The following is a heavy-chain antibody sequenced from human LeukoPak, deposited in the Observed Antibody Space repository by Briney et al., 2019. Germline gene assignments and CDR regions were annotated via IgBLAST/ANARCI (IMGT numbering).Heavy chain of an antibody. J-gene: IGHJ4*02. CDR1: GGSFSGYY. Sequence: SETLSLTCAVYGGSFSGYYWSWIRQPPGKGLEWIGEINHSGSTNYNPSLKSRVTISVDTSKNQFSLKLSSVTAADTAVYYCARDPVAGIDYWGQGTLVTVSS. CDR2: INHSGST. CDR3: ARDPVAGIDY. V-gene: IGHV4-34*01. D-gene: IGHD6-19*01.